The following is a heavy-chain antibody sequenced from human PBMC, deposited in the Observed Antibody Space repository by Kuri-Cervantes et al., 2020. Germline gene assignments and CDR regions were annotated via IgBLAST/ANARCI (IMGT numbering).Heavy chain of an antibody. D-gene: IGHD6-19*01. Sequence: SETLSLTCAVYGGSFSGYYWSWIRQPPGKGLEWIGEINHSGSTNYNPSLKSRVTISVDTSKNQFSLKLSSVTAADTAVYYCARRGSGWSLVYWGQGTLVTVS. V-gene: IGHV4-34*01. CDR3: ARRGSGWSLVY. CDR2: INHSGST. J-gene: IGHJ4*02. CDR1: GGSFSGYY.